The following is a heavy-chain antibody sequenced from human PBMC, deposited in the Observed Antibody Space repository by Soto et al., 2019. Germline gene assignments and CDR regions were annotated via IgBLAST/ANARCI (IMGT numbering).Heavy chain of an antibody. CDR3: ARSSYYDSSGYYLADAFDI. V-gene: IGHV1-2*02. J-gene: IGHJ3*02. Sequence: ASVKVSCKASGYTFTGYYMHWVRQAPGQGLEWMGWINPNSGGTNYAQKFQGRVTMTRDTSISTAYTELSRLRSDDTAVYYCARSSYYDSSGYYLADAFDIWGQGTMVTVSS. CDR2: INPNSGGT. D-gene: IGHD3-22*01. CDR1: GYTFTGYY.